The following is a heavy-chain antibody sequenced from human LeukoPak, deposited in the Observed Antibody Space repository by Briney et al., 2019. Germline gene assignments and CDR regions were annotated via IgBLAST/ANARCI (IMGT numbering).Heavy chain of an antibody. CDR1: GFTFSSYA. V-gene: IGHV3-23*01. Sequence: GGSLRLSCAPSGFTFSSYAMSWVRQAPGKGLEWVSAISGSGGSTYYADTVKGRFTISRDNSKNTLYLQMNSLRAEDTAVYYCAKGGYYDILTGAFNDYGGQGTLVTVSS. D-gene: IGHD3-9*01. CDR2: ISGSGGST. CDR3: AKGGYYDILTGAFNDY. J-gene: IGHJ4*02.